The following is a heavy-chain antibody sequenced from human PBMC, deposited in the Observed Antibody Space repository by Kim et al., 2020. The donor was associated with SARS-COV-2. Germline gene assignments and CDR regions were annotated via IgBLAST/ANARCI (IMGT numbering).Heavy chain of an antibody. V-gene: IGHV4-34*01. CDR1: GGSFSGYY. CDR3: ARGRGYCSGGSCYPRYFD. J-gene: IGHJ4*01. Sequence: SETLSLTCAVYGGSFSGYYWSWIRQPPGKGLEWIGEINHSGSTNYNPSLKSRVTISVDTSKNQFSLKLSSVTAADTAVYYCARGRGYCSGGSCYPRYFD. CDR2: INHSGST. D-gene: IGHD2-15*01.